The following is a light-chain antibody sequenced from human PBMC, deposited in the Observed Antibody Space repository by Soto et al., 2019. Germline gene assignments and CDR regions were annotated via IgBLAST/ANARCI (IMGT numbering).Light chain of an antibody. CDR3: QQYSSSRT. V-gene: IGKV3-20*01. J-gene: IGKJ1*01. CDR2: GGS. Sequence: DIVLTQSPGTLSLSPGERATLSCRASQSVSSNHLAWYQQKPGQAPRLLIYGGSSRATGIPVRFSGSGSETDFTLTITRLEPEDFAVYYCQQYSSSRTFRQGTKVEIK. CDR1: QSVSSNH.